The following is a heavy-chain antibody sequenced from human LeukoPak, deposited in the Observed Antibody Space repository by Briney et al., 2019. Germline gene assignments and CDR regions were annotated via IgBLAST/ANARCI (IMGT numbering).Heavy chain of an antibody. CDR1: GYSFTSYW. D-gene: IGHD2-15*01. CDR2: IYPGDSDT. V-gene: IGHV5-51*01. CDR3: ARRPRGSDTDYYFDY. J-gene: IGHJ4*02. Sequence: GESLKISCKGSGYSFTSYWIAWVRQMSGKGLEWMAIIYPGDSDTRYNPSFQGQVTISADKSISTAYLQWSSLKASDTAMYYCARRPRGSDTDYYFDYWGQGTLVTVSS.